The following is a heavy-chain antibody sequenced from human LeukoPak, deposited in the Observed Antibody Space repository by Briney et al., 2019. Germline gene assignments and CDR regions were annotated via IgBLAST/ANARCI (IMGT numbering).Heavy chain of an antibody. CDR3: AKAMFYAFDI. J-gene: IGHJ3*02. CDR1: GFTVSSNY. D-gene: IGHD3-10*02. V-gene: IGHV3-23*01. CDR2: ISGSGGST. Sequence: PGGSLRLSCAASGFTVSSNYMSWVRQAPGKGLEWVSAISGSGGSTYYADSVKGRFTISRDNSKNTLYLQMNSLRAEDTAVYYCAKAMFYAFDIWGQGTMVTVSS.